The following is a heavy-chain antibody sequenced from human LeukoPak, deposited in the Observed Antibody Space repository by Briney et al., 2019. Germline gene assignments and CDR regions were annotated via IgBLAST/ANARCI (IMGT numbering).Heavy chain of an antibody. V-gene: IGHV3-21*06. CDR1: GFTFSTYI. Sequence: GGSLRLSCAASGFTFSTYIMNWVRQAPGKGLEWVSSISGSSSYIYHADSMKGRFTISRDNAKSSLYLQMNSLRDEDTAIYFCARALWELRSSAYFDHWGQGTLVTVSS. D-gene: IGHD1-26*01. J-gene: IGHJ4*02. CDR2: ISGSSSYI. CDR3: ARALWELRSSAYFDH.